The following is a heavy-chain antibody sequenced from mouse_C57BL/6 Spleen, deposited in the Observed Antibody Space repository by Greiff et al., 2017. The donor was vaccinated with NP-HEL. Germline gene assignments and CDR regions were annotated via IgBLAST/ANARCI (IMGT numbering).Heavy chain of an antibody. V-gene: IGHV1-69*01. J-gene: IGHJ2*01. CDR1: GYTFTSYW. Sequence: QVQLQQSGAELVMPGASVKLSCKASGYTFTSYWMQWVKQRPGQGLEWIGEIDPSDSYTNYNQKFKGKSPLTVDKSSSTANKQLSSLTSEDSAVYYCARFTTDRGDYWGQGTTLTVSS. D-gene: IGHD1-1*01. CDR2: IDPSDSYT. CDR3: ARFTTDRGDY.